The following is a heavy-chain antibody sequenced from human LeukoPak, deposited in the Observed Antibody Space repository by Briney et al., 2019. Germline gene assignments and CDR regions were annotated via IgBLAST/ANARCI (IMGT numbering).Heavy chain of an antibody. D-gene: IGHD2-15*01. CDR2: IIPIFGTA. J-gene: IGHJ6*02. Sequence: ASVKVSCKASGGTFSSYAISWVRQAPGQGLEWMGGIIPIFGTANYAQKFQGRVTITADGSTSTAYMELSSLRSEDTAVYYCARDIVVVVAAGVYYYYYGMDVWGQGTTVTVSS. CDR3: ARDIVVVVAAGVYYYYYGMDV. CDR1: GGTFSSYA. V-gene: IGHV1-69*13.